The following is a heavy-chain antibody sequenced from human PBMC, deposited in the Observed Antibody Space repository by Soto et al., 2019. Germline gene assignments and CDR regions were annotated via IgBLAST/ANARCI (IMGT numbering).Heavy chain of an antibody. V-gene: IGHV4-39*01. D-gene: IGHD2-21*02. CDR3: ARQLAYCGGDCYLGDFDY. Sequence: ASETLSLTCTVSGGSISSSSYYWGWIRQPPGKGLEWIGSISYSGSTHYKPSLKSRLTISVDTSKNQFSLKLRSVTAADTAVYYCARQLAYCGGDCYLGDFDYWGQGTLVTVSS. J-gene: IGHJ4*02. CDR2: ISYSGST. CDR1: GGSISSSSYY.